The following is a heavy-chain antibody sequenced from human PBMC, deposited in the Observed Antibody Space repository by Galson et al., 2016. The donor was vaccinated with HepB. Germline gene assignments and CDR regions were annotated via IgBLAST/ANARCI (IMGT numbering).Heavy chain of an antibody. D-gene: IGHD3-16*02. CDR2: ISYDGKSE. V-gene: IGHV3-30*03. CDR3: ARDGYVWGSYRPSRYYHYYMDV. J-gene: IGHJ6*03. Sequence: SLRLSCAASGFTFSTYGMHWVRQAPGKGLEWVALISYDGKSESYADSVKGRVTISRDNSKNTLYLQMHSLRGEDTAAYYCARDGYVWGSYRPSRYYHYYMDVCGKGPTVTVSS. CDR1: GFTFSTYG.